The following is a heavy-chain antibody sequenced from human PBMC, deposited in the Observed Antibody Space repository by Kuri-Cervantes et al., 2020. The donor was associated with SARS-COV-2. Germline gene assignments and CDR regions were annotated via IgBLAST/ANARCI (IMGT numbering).Heavy chain of an antibody. CDR1: GGSFSGYY. CDR3: ARQSVVASDD. CDR2: INHSGST. J-gene: IGHJ4*02. V-gene: IGHV4-34*01. Sequence: SETLSLTCADYGGSFSGYYWSWIRQPPGKGLEWIGEINHSGSTNYNPSLKSRVTISVDTSKNQFSLKLSSVTAADTAVYYCARQSVVASDDWGQGTLVTVSS. D-gene: IGHD2-15*01.